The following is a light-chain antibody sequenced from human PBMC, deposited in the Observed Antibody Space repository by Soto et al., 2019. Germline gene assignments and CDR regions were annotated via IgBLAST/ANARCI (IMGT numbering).Light chain of an antibody. Sequence: QSVLTQPASVSGSPGQSITISCTGTSSDVGHYNYVSWYQQYPGKAPKLMIYEVNNRPSGVSNRFSGSKSGKTASLTISGLQPEDEADYYCSSYTTNSTYVFGTGIKVTVL. CDR1: SSDVGHYNY. V-gene: IGLV2-14*01. CDR2: EVN. J-gene: IGLJ1*01. CDR3: SSYTTNSTYV.